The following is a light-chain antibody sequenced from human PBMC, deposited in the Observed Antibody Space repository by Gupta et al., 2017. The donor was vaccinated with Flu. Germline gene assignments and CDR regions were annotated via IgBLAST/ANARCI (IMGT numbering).Light chain of an antibody. CDR1: QTISNY. Sequence: IQIIKSPSPLSASVGDRVTITCRASQTISNYVNWYQQKPGKGPELMIYAASRLQTGVASRVSGRGSGTDFTLTSSRLQTEDFATDYWQQTYSLPGFGGGTKVEIK. CDR2: AAS. CDR3: QQTYSLPG. V-gene: IGKV1-39*01. J-gene: IGKJ4*01.